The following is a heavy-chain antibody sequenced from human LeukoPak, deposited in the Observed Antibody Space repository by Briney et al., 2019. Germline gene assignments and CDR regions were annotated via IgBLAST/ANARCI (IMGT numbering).Heavy chain of an antibody. CDR3: ARDRAGGYYYYYMDV. V-gene: IGHV4-59*01. D-gene: IGHD1-14*01. CDR2: IYYSGST. CDR1: GGSISSYY. Sequence: SETLSLTCTDSGGSISSYYWSWIRQPPGKGLEWIGYIYYSGSTNYNPSLKSRVTISVDTSKNQFSLKLSSVTAADTAVYYSARDRAGGYYYYYMDVWGKGTTVTVSS. J-gene: IGHJ6*03.